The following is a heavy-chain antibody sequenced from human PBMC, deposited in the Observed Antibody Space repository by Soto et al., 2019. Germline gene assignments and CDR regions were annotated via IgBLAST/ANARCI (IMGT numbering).Heavy chain of an antibody. J-gene: IGHJ4*02. CDR3: AKGGNVLLWFGVHFDY. V-gene: IGHV3-9*01. Sequence: EVQLVESGGGLVQPGRSLRLSCAASGFTFDDYAMHWVRQAPGKGLEWVSGISWNSGSIGYADSVKGRFTISRDNAKNSLYLQMNSLRAEDTALYYCAKGGNVLLWFGVHFDYWGQGTLVTVSS. D-gene: IGHD3-10*01. CDR2: ISWNSGSI. CDR1: GFTFDDYA.